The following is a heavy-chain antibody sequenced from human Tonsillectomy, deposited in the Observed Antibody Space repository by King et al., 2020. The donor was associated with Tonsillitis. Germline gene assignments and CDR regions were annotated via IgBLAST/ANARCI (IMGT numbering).Heavy chain of an antibody. Sequence: VQLVESGGGLVQPGRSLRLSCAASGFTFDDYAMHWVRQAPGKGLEWVSSINWNNSSMGYADSVKGRFTISRDKAKNSLYLQVDSLRPEDTALYYCANDLEAGARIYYGMDVWGQGTTVTVSS. D-gene: IGHD2/OR15-2a*01. CDR2: INWNNSSM. CDR3: ANDLEAGARIYYGMDV. J-gene: IGHJ6*02. V-gene: IGHV3-9*01. CDR1: GFTFDDYA.